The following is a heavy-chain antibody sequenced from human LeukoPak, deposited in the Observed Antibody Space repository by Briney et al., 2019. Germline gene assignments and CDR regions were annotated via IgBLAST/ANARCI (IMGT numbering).Heavy chain of an antibody. CDR3: ARVTHGFDY. Sequence: SETLSLTCAVYGGSFSGYYWSWIRQPPGKGLEWIGEINHSGSTNYNPSLKSRVTISVDTSKNQFSLKLSSVTAADTAVYYCARVTHGFDYWGQGTLVTVSS. V-gene: IGHV4-34*01. CDR2: INHSGST. CDR1: GGSFSGYY. J-gene: IGHJ4*02.